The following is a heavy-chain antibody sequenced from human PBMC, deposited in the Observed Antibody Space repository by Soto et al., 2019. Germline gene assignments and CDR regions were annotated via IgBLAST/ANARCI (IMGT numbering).Heavy chain of an antibody. CDR3: ARCHGAAASTTDFDY. CDR2: MNPNSGNT. J-gene: IGHJ4*02. Sequence: QVQLVQSGAEVQKPGASVKVSCKASGYTFTSYDITWVRQATGQGLEWMGWMNPNSGNTGYAEKFQGRVTMTRNTSKSTGYMELSSLRAEDTAVYYCARCHGAAASTTDFDYSGQGTLVTVSS. D-gene: IGHD6-13*01. V-gene: IGHV1-8*01. CDR1: GYTFTSYD.